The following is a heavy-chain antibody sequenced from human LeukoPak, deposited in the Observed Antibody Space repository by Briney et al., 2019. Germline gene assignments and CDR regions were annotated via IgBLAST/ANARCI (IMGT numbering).Heavy chain of an antibody. Sequence: PGGSLRLSCAASGFTFSSYWMHWVRQAPGRGLVWVSRINSDGSRTTYADSVKGRFTISRDNSKNTLYLQMNSLRAEDTAVYYCAKDREEVGYYYDSSGRPVDDYWGQGTLVTVSS. V-gene: IGHV3-74*01. CDR2: INSDGSRT. J-gene: IGHJ4*02. CDR3: AKDREEVGYYYDSSGRPVDDY. CDR1: GFTFSSYW. D-gene: IGHD3-22*01.